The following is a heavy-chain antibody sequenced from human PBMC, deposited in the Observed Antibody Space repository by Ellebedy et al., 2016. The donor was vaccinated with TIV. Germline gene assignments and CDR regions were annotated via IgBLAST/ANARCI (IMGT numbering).Heavy chain of an antibody. J-gene: IGHJ4*02. V-gene: IGHV3-23*01. Sequence: GGSLRLXCAASGFIFSNYVMNWVRQAPGKGLEWVSAISGSGDNTHYADSVKGRFTISRDNSKNTLYLQMNSLRAEDTAVYYCAKDYSSSPRFYDYWGQGTLVTVSS. D-gene: IGHD6-6*01. CDR3: AKDYSSSPRFYDY. CDR2: ISGSGDNT. CDR1: GFIFSNYV.